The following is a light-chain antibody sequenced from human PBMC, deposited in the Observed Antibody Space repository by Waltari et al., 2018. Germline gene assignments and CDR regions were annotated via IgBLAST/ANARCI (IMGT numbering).Light chain of an antibody. CDR1: IVGSES. CDR2: YDI. CDR3: QVSDTSSDVGV. J-gene: IGLJ1*01. Sequence: SFVLTQPPSVSVAPGGTAKITCGGSIVGSESVHWYQQKPGQAHVLVIYYDIARPAGILERFFCFTSGNTATLTISCVEAGDEADYYCQVSDTSSDVGVFGTGTKVTVL. V-gene: IGLV3-21*04.